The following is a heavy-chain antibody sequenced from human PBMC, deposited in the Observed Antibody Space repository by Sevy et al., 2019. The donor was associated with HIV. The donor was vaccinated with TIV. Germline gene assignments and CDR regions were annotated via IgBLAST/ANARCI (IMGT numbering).Heavy chain of an antibody. CDR1: GFTFSSSA. Sequence: GGSLRLSCAASGFTFSSSAMNWVRQAPGKGLEWVSGIIGSGFNTYYADSVKGRLTISRDNFKNTLYLQMNSLRAEDTAVYYCAKRSTSGWYGGDYFDYWGQGTLVTVSS. V-gene: IGHV3-23*01. CDR3: AKRSTSGWYGGDYFDY. J-gene: IGHJ4*02. D-gene: IGHD6-19*01. CDR2: IIGSGFNT.